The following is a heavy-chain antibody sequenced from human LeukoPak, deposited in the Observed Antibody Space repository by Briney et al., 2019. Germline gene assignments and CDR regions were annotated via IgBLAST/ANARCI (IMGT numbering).Heavy chain of an antibody. V-gene: IGHV1-69*04. Sequence: ASVKVSCKASGGTFSSYAISWVRQAPGQGLEWMGRIIPILGIANYAQEFQGRVTITADKSTSTAYMELSSLRSEDTAVYYCARDRSSGWYSWSPYYYYGMDVWGQGTTVTVSS. CDR2: IIPILGIA. D-gene: IGHD6-19*01. J-gene: IGHJ6*02. CDR1: GGTFSSYA. CDR3: ARDRSSGWYSWSPYYYYGMDV.